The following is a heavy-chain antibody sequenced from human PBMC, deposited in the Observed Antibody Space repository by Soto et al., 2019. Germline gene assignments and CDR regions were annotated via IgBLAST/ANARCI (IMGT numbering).Heavy chain of an antibody. CDR2: ISSNGGST. CDR1: GFTFSSYA. V-gene: IGHV3-64*04. J-gene: IGHJ4*02. D-gene: IGHD3-22*01. Sequence: PGGSLRLSCSASGFTFSSYAMHWVRQAPGKGLEYVSAISSNGGSTYYADSVKGRFTISRDNSKNTLYLQMNSLRAEDTAVYYCAIDRSSYYDSSAGRYFDYWGQGTLVTVSS. CDR3: AIDRSSYYDSSAGRYFDY.